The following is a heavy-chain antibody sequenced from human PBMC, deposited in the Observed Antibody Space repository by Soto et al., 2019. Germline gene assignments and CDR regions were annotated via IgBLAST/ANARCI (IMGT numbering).Heavy chain of an antibody. CDR3: ATYPCSGGSCFALS. Sequence: QVQLVQSGSEVKKPGASVKVSCKASGYTFTGYYMHWVRQAPGQGLEWMGWINPNSGGTNYAQKFQGWVNMTRDTSISTAYMELSRLRSDDTAVYYCATYPCSGGSCFALSWGQGTLVTVSS. CDR1: GYTFTGYY. J-gene: IGHJ4*02. V-gene: IGHV1-2*04. D-gene: IGHD2-15*01. CDR2: INPNSGGT.